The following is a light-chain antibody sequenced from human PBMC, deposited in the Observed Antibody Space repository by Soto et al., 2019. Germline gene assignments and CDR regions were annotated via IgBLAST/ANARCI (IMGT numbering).Light chain of an antibody. V-gene: IGLV2-14*01. CDR1: SGDIGSYNR. Sequence: QSALTQPASVSGSPVQSITISCTGTSGDIGSYNRVSWYQQHPGKAPKLIIYEVTDRPSGVSNRFSGSKSGNTASLTISGLQAEDEAEYYCSSYTNINTRACVFGTGTKLPVL. CDR3: SSYTNINTRACV. CDR2: EVT. J-gene: IGLJ1*01.